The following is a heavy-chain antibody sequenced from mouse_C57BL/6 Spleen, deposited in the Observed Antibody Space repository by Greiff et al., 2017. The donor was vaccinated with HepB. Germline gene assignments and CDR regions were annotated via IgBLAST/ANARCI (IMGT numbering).Heavy chain of an antibody. D-gene: IGHD2-1*01. CDR2: IYPGDGDT. CDR3: ARERGPYGNYEEGYAMDY. J-gene: IGHJ4*01. Sequence: VQLQQSGPELVKPGASVKISCKASGYAFSSSWMNWVKQRPGKGLEWIGRIYPGDGDTNYNGKFKGKATLTADKSSSTDYMQLSSLTSEDSAVYFCARERGPYGNYEEGYAMDYWGQGTSVTVSS. V-gene: IGHV1-82*01. CDR1: GYAFSSSW.